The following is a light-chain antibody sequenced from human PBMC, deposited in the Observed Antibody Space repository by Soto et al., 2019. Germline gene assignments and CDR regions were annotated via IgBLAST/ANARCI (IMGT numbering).Light chain of an antibody. CDR3: SSYTSSSTPYWV. J-gene: IGLJ3*02. CDR1: SSDVGGYNY. Sequence: QSVLNQPASVSGSPGLSITISCTGTSSDVGGYNYVSWYQQHPGKAPKLMIYEVSNRPSGVSNRFSGSKSGNTASLTISGLQAEDEADYYCSSYTSSSTPYWVFGGGTKLTVL. V-gene: IGLV2-14*01. CDR2: EVS.